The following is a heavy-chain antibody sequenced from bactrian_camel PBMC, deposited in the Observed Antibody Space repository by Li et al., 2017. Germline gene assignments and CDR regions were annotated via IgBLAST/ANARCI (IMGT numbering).Heavy chain of an antibody. J-gene: IGHJ6*01. Sequence: QVQLVESGGGSVQAGGSLRLSCAASGYTYSSYCMGWFRQVPGKEREGVAGIGLDGLATYADSVKGRFTVSKDNAKNTLYLQMNSLKPEDTAMYYCAARCTRTWIGLGPTDFRYWGQGTQVTVS. CDR3: AARCTRTWIGLGPTDFRY. CDR2: IGLDGLA. V-gene: IGHV3S57*01. CDR1: GYTYSSYC. D-gene: IGHD1*01.